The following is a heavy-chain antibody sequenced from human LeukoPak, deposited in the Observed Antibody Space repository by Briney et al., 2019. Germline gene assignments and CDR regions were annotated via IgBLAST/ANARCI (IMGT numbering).Heavy chain of an antibody. Sequence: PSETLSLTCTVSGGSISSYYWSWIRQPPGKGLEWIGYIYYSGSTNYNPSLKSRVTTSVDTSKNQFSLKLSSVTAADTAVYYCARDLLSGSSDKWGQGTLVTVSS. D-gene: IGHD1-26*01. CDR1: GGSISSYY. CDR3: ARDLLSGSSDK. CDR2: IYYSGST. V-gene: IGHV4-59*01. J-gene: IGHJ4*02.